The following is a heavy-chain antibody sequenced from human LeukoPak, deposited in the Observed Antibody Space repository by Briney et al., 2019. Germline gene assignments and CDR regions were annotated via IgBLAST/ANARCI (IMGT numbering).Heavy chain of an antibody. V-gene: IGHV1-18*01. D-gene: IGHD3-22*01. J-gene: IGHJ4*02. CDR1: GYTFTSYG. Sequence: GASVKVSCKASGYTFTSYGISWVRQAPGQGLEWMGWISAYNGNTHYAQKLQGRVTVTTDTSTSTVYMELRSLRSDDTAVYCCARGSPPRRNYDSRGYYSYYFDYWGQGTLVTVSS. CDR3: ARGSPPRRNYDSRGYYSYYFDY. CDR2: ISAYNGNT.